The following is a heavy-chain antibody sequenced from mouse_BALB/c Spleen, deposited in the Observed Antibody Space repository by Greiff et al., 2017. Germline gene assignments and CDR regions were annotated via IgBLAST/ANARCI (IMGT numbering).Heavy chain of an antibody. Sequence: QVQLQQPGAELVKPGASVKMSCKASGYTFTSYWMHWVKQRPGQGLEWIGVIDPSDSYTSYNQKFKGKATLTVDTSSSTAYMQLSSLTSEDSAVYYCTRNSGTYWYFDVWGAGTTVTVSS. J-gene: IGHJ1*01. D-gene: IGHD4-1*01. CDR2: IDPSDSYT. CDR1: GYTFTSYW. V-gene: IGHV1S127*01. CDR3: TRNSGTYWYFDV.